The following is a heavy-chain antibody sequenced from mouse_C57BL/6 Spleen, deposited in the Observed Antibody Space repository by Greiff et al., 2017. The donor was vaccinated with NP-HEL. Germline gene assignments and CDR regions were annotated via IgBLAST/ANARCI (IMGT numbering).Heavy chain of an antibody. J-gene: IGHJ3*01. CDR2: IDPSDSYT. V-gene: IGHV1-50*01. CDR1: GYTFTSYW. D-gene: IGHD1-3*01. Sequence: QVQLQQPGAELVKPGASVKLSCKASGYTFTSYWMQWVKQRPGQGLEWIGEIDPSDSYTNYNQKFKGKATLTVDTSSSTAYIQLSSLTSEDSAVYYCARRYTAYWGQGTLVTVSA. CDR3: ARRYTAY.